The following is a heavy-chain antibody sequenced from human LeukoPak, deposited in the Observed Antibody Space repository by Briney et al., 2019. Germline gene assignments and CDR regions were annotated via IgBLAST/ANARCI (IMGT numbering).Heavy chain of an antibody. D-gene: IGHD4-23*01. V-gene: IGHV4-34*01. CDR1: GGSFSGYY. CDR2: IYHSGST. J-gene: IGHJ4*02. Sequence: PSETLSLTCAVYGGSFSGYYWSWIRQPPGKGLEWIGSIYHSGSTYYNPSLKSRVTISVDTSKNQFSLKLSSVTAADTAVYYCARDYGGNIDYWGQGTLVTVSS. CDR3: ARDYGGNIDY.